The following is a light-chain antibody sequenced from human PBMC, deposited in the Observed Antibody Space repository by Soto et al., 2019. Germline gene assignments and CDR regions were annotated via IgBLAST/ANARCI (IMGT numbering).Light chain of an antibody. V-gene: IGLV2-14*03. Sequence: QSVLTQPASVSGSPGLSITISCTGTSSDVGAYNFVSWYQQHPDKAPKLMIFDVSNRPSGVSNRFSGSKSGNTASLTISGLQSEDEAEYYCGSYTTSSNYVFGTGKKVSV. J-gene: IGLJ1*01. CDR1: SSDVGAYNF. CDR3: GSYTTSSNYV. CDR2: DVS.